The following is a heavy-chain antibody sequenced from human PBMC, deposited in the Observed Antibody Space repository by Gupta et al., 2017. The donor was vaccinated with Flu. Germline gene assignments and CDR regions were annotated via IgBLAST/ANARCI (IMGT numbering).Heavy chain of an antibody. Sequence: QMQLVQSGTEVTKPGSSVKVSCKASGGTFGSYAISVVRRAPGQGLEWMGGIVTSSGTPNDAQKFQGRLTFTADKSTSTAYMELSSLISEDTAMYYCARDSRQGIHQSYYVEYWGQGTLVIVSS. CDR3: ARDSRQGIHQSYYVEY. CDR2: IVTSSGTP. J-gene: IGHJ4*02. CDR1: GGTFGSYA. V-gene: IGHV1-69*06. D-gene: IGHD5-18*01.